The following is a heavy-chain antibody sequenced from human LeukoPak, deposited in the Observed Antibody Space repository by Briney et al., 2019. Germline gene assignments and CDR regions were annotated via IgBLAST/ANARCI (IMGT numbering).Heavy chain of an antibody. CDR1: GFTFSTIG. Sequence: GGSLRLSCAASGFTFSTIGMHWVRQAPGKGLEWVAFIGHDGTKTYYADSVQGRFTISRDNSKSTLYLEMNNLSGDDTALYYCAKDHVTWGNRYFDQWGQGTLGSVSS. V-gene: IGHV3-30*02. CDR3: AKDHVTWGNRYFDQ. D-gene: IGHD3-16*01. CDR2: IGHDGTKT. J-gene: IGHJ4*02.